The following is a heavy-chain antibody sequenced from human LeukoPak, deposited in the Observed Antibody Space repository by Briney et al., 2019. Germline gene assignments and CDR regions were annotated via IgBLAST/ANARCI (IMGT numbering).Heavy chain of an antibody. Sequence: GGSLRLSCADSGFTFSSDGMSWVRQAPGKGLECVSAISGSGGSTYYADSVKGGFTISRDNSKNTLYLQMNSLRAEDTAVYYCAKAFDRGYSYGSYFDYWGQGTLVTVSS. CDR3: AKAFDRGYSYGSYFDY. D-gene: IGHD5-18*01. V-gene: IGHV3-23*01. CDR1: GFTFSSDG. CDR2: ISGSGGST. J-gene: IGHJ4*02.